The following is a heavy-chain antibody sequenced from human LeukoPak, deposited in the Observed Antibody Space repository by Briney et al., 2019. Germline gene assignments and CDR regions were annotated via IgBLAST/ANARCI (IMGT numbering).Heavy chain of an antibody. J-gene: IGHJ4*02. CDR1: EFTFSSYS. CDR3: ARDPGYSYGYVLDY. D-gene: IGHD5-18*01. CDR2: ISSSSSTI. Sequence: GGSLRLSCAASEFTFSSYSMNWVRQAPGKGLEWVSYISSSSSTIYYADSVKGRFTISRDNAKNSLYLQMNSLRDEDTAVYYCARDPGYSYGYVLDYWGQGTLVTVSS. V-gene: IGHV3-48*02.